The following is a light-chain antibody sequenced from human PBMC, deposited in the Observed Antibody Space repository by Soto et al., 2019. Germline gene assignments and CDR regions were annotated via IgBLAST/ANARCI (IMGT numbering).Light chain of an antibody. Sequence: QSVLTQPPSVSAAPGQKVTISCSGSSSNIGNNYVSWYQHLPGTAPKLLIYENNKRPSGIPDRFSGSKSGTSATLGITGLQTGDDADYYCGTWDSSLSAVFGGGTKLTVL. CDR2: ENN. CDR1: SSNIGNNY. V-gene: IGLV1-51*02. CDR3: GTWDSSLSAV. J-gene: IGLJ2*01.